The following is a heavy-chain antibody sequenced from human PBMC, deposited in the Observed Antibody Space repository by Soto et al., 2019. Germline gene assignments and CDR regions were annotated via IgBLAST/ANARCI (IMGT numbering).Heavy chain of an antibody. Sequence: SETLSLTCAVYGGSFSGYYWSWIRQPPGKGLEWIGEINHSGSTNYNPSLKSRVTISVDTSKNQFSLKLSSVTAADTAVYYCARYVRGSGSFPAKNYYYYYMDVWGKGTTVTVSS. CDR2: INHSGST. V-gene: IGHV4-34*01. D-gene: IGHD3-10*01. CDR1: GGSFSGYY. J-gene: IGHJ6*03. CDR3: ARYVRGSGSFPAKNYYYYYMDV.